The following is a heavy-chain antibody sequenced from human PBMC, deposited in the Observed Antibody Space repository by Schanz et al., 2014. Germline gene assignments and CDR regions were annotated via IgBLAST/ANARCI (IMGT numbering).Heavy chain of an antibody. Sequence: QVQLVQSGTQVKKPGASVKVSCKASGGTFSSFGINWVRQAIGQGPEWMGWMQPDSGKTHYAEKFQGRVAMTRDVSISTAYMELSSLASEDTAVYYCARGQRRTIGRPFGPWGQGTLVTVSS. CDR2: MQPDSGKT. D-gene: IGHD6-25*01. CDR3: ARGQRRTIGRPFGP. V-gene: IGHV1-8*01. CDR1: GGTFSSFG. J-gene: IGHJ5*02.